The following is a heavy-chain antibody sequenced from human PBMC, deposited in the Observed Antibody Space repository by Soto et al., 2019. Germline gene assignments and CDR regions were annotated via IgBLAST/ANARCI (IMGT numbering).Heavy chain of an antibody. CDR3: ATRGCGTTSCPYIYYFDY. Sequence: GGSLRLSCAASGFAFSSYAMSWVRQAPGKGLEWVSGISDSGINTFYADSVKGRFTISRDNSKNTLYLRMNSLRAEDTALYYCATRGCGTTSCPYIYYFDYWGQGAPVTAPQ. CDR1: GFAFSSYA. D-gene: IGHD2-2*01. V-gene: IGHV3-23*01. CDR2: ISDSGINT. J-gene: IGHJ4*02.